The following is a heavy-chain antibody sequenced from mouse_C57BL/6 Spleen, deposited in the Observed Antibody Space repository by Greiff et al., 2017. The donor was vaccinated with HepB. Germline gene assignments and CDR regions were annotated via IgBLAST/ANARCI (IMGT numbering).Heavy chain of an antibody. CDR2: IYPGDGDT. V-gene: IGHV1-80*01. J-gene: IGHJ1*03. Sequence: VQLQQSGAELVKPGASVKISCKASGYAFSSYWMNWVKQRPGKGLEWIGQIYPGDGDTNYNGKFKGKATLTADKSSSTAYMQLSSLTSEDSAVYFCARSGVYDGYSYFDVWGTGTTVTVSS. D-gene: IGHD2-3*01. CDR1: GYAFSSYW. CDR3: ARSGVYDGYSYFDV.